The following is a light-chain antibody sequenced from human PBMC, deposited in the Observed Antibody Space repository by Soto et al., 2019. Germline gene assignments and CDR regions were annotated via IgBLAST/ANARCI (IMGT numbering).Light chain of an antibody. CDR3: QQYNNWPRT. J-gene: IGKJ3*01. CDR1: QSVSSR. V-gene: IGKV3-15*01. Sequence: EIVMTQSPATLSVSPGERATLSCRASQSVSSRLGWYQQKPGQAPRLLIYGASIRATGIPARFSGSGSGTEFTLTISSLQSEDFAVYYCQQYNNWPRTFGPGTKVHIK. CDR2: GAS.